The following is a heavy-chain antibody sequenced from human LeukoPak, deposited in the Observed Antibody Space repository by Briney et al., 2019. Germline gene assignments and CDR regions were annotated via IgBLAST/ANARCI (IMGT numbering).Heavy chain of an antibody. V-gene: IGHV3-48*01. CDR1: GFTFSSYS. Sequence: AGGSLRLSCAATGFTFSSYSMNWVRQAPGKGLEWVSQITSSSNIYYADSVKGRFTISRDNAKNSLYLQMNSLRAEDTAVYYCARGVDNWGQGTLVTVSS. J-gene: IGHJ4*02. CDR2: ITSSSNI. CDR3: ARGVDN.